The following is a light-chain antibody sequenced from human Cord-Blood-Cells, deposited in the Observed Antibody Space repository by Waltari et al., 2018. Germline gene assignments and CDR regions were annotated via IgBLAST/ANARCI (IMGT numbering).Light chain of an antibody. Sequence: DIQMTQSPSSLSASVGDRVTITCQARPDISNYLNWYQQKPVKAPKLLIYDASNLETGVPSRCSGSGSGTDFTCTISSLQPEDIAAYYGQPYDKLPPSLTLGGGAKVELK. V-gene: IGKV1-33*01. J-gene: IGKJ4*01. CDR3: QPYDKLPPSLT. CDR2: DAS. CDR1: PDISNY.